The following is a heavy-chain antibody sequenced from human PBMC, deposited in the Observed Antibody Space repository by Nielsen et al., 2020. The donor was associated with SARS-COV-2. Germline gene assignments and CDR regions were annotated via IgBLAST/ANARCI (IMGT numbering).Heavy chain of an antibody. V-gene: IGHV3-7*03. CDR3: ARSRYYYDSSGYYQAQFGV. Sequence: GGSLRLSCAASGFTFSSYWMSWVRQAPGQGLEWVANIKQDGSEKYYVDSVKGRFTISRDNAKNSLYLQMNSLRAEDTAVYYCARSRYYYDSSGYYQAQFGVWGQGTLVTVSS. CDR1: GFTFSSYW. CDR2: IKQDGSEK. J-gene: IGHJ4*02. D-gene: IGHD3-22*01.